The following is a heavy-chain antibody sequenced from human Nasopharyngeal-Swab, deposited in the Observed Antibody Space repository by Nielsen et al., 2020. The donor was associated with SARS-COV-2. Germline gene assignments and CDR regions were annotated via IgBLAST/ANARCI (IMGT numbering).Heavy chain of an antibody. CDR1: GFTFSDYY. CDR2: ISSSGSTI. Sequence: GESLKISCAASGFTFSDYYINWIRQAPGKGLEWGSYISSSGSTIYYADSVKGRFTISRDNAKNSLYLQMNSLRAEDTAMYYCARGQKGSGSYWSRSYFYMDVWGKGTTVTVSS. J-gene: IGHJ6*03. CDR3: ARGQKGSGSYWSRSYFYMDV. V-gene: IGHV3-11*04. D-gene: IGHD3-10*01.